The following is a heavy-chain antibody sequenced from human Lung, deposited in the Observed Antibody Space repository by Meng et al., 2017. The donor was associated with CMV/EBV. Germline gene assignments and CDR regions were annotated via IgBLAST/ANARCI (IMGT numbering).Heavy chain of an antibody. CDR3: ARDAAGYSIFDP. CDR1: GFSLSTSGMR. V-gene: IGHV2-70D*14. Sequence: SGPTLVXPTQTLTLTCTFSGFSLSTSGMRVSWIRQPPGKALEWLARIDWDDDKFYSTSLKTRLTISKDTSKNQVVLTMTNMDPVDTATYYCARDAAGYSIFDPWXQGTXVTVYS. D-gene: IGHD6-13*01. J-gene: IGHJ5*02. CDR2: IDWDDDK.